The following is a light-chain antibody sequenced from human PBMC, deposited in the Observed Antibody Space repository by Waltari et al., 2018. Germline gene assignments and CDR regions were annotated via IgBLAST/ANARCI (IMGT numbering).Light chain of an antibody. CDR1: TGAVTSGHY. CDR3: LLYYGGARV. V-gene: IGLV7-43*01. J-gene: IGLJ3*02. CDR2: STT. Sequence: QIVVTQEPSLTVSPGGTVTLTCAFSTGAVTSGHYPNWFQQKPGQAPRARIYSTTNKHSWTPARFSGSLLEGKAALTLSGVQPDDEAEYYCLLYYGGARVFGGWTKLTVL.